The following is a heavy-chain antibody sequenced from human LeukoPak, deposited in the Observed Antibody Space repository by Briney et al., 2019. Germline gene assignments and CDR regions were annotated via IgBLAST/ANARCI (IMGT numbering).Heavy chain of an antibody. J-gene: IGHJ5*02. CDR3: ARDGITIFGVVST. D-gene: IGHD3-3*01. CDR1: GFTFSSYS. V-gene: IGHV3-21*01. CDR2: ISSSSSYM. Sequence: PGGSLRLSCAASGFTFSSYSMNWVRQAPGKGLEWVSSISSSSSYMYYADSVKGRFTISRDNAKNSLYLQMNSLRAEDTAVYYCARDGITIFGVVSTWGQGTLVTVSS.